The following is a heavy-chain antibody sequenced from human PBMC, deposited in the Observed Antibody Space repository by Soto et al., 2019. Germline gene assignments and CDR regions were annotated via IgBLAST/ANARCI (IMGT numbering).Heavy chain of an antibody. J-gene: IGHJ6*03. CDR1: GFTFSSYA. Sequence: PGGSLRLSCAASGFTFSSYAMSWVRQAPGKGLEWVSAISGSGGSTYYADSVKGRFTISRDNSKNALYLQMNSLRAEDTAVYYCAVGYCSSTSCFYYYMDVWGKGTTVTVSS. CDR3: AVGYCSSTSCFYYYMDV. D-gene: IGHD2-2*03. CDR2: ISGSGGST. V-gene: IGHV3-23*01.